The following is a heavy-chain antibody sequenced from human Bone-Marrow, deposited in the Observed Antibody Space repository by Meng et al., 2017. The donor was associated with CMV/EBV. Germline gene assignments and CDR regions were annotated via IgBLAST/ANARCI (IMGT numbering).Heavy chain of an antibody. D-gene: IGHD6-13*01. CDR3: ARGEAAENY. CDR2: ISSSSSYI. Sequence: GESLKISCAASGFTFSSYSMNWVRQAPGKGLEWVSSISSSSSYIYYADSVKGRFTISRDNAKNSLYLQMNSLRAEDTAVYYCARGEAAENYWGQGSLVTFSS. CDR1: GFTFSSYS. V-gene: IGHV3-21*01. J-gene: IGHJ4*02.